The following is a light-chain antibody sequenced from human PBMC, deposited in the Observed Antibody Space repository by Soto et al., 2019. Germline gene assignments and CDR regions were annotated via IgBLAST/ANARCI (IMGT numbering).Light chain of an antibody. V-gene: IGLV2-11*01. Sequence: QPALTQPRSVSGSPGQSVTISCSGTDNDVGGYNFVSWYQQHPGKAPKLMVFDVSKRPSGVPGRFSGSKSGTTASLTISGLQAEDAADYYCCSFAGSLNLVFGTGTKVTVL. CDR2: DVS. CDR1: DNDVGGYNF. J-gene: IGLJ1*01. CDR3: CSFAGSLNLV.